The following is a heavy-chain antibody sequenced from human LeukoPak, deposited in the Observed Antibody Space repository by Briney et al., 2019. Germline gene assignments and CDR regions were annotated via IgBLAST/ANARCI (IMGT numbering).Heavy chain of an antibody. CDR2: ISAYNGNT. CDR1: GYTFTSYG. Sequence: ASVKVSCKASGYTFTSYGISWVRQAPGQGLEWMGWISAYNGNTNYAQKLQGRVTMTTDTSTSTAYMELRSLRSDDTAVYCCARVYYDSSGYYDLPSWFDPWGQGTLVTVSS. D-gene: IGHD3-22*01. CDR3: ARVYYDSSGYYDLPSWFDP. V-gene: IGHV1-18*01. J-gene: IGHJ5*02.